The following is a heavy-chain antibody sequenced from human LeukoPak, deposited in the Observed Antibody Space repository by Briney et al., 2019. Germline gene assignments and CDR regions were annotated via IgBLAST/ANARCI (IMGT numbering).Heavy chain of an antibody. D-gene: IGHD1-7*01. J-gene: IGHJ4*02. CDR2: INPTGYTT. CDR3: ARDRGWAGGTTSYYFDY. Sequence: ASVKVSCKASGYTFTSYYLHWVRQAPGQGLEWMGIINPTGYTTSYAQKFQGRVTMTRDTSTSTVYMELSSLGSEDTAVYYCARDRGWAGGTTSYYFDYWGQGTLVTVSS. CDR1: GYTFTSYY. V-gene: IGHV1-46*01.